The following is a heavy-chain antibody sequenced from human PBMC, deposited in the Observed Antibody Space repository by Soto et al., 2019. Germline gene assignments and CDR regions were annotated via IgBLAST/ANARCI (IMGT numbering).Heavy chain of an antibody. V-gene: IGHV3-74*01. CDR3: AREGQYYAPGSYYNPFEY. CDR2: INSDGSTT. J-gene: IGHJ4*02. D-gene: IGHD3-10*01. CDR1: GFTFSSYW. Sequence: PGGSLRLSCAASGFTFSSYWMHWVRQAPGKGLVWVSRINSDGSTTSYADSVKGRFTISRDNAKNTLYMQMNSLRAEDTAVYYCAREGQYYAPGSYYNPFEYWGQGTQVTFSS.